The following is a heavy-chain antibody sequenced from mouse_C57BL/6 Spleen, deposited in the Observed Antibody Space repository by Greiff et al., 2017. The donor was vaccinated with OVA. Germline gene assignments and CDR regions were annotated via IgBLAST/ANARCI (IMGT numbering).Heavy chain of an antibody. D-gene: IGHD4-1*02. J-gene: IGHJ2*01. CDR3: ARVPTGTRGYFDY. Sequence: EVQLVESGGGLVKPGGSLKLSCAASGFTFSSYAMSWVRQTPEKRLEWVATISDGGSYTYYPDNVKGRFTISRDNAKNNLYLQMSHLKSEDTAMYYCARVPTGTRGYFDYWGQGTTLTVSS. V-gene: IGHV5-4*01. CDR1: GFTFSSYA. CDR2: ISDGGSYT.